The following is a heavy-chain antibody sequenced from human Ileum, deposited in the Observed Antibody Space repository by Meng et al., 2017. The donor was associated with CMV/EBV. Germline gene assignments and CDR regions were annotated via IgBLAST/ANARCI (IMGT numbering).Heavy chain of an antibody. Sequence: GGSLRLSCAASGFTFSSYAMHWVRQAPGKGLEWVAVISYDGSNKYYADSVKGRFTISRDNSKNTLYLQMNSLRAEDTAVYYCATEIEGYNYRGYFDYWGQGTLVTVSS. CDR1: GFTFSSYA. D-gene: IGHD5-24*01. CDR2: ISYDGSNK. J-gene: IGHJ4*02. CDR3: ATEIEGYNYRGYFDY. V-gene: IGHV3-30-3*01.